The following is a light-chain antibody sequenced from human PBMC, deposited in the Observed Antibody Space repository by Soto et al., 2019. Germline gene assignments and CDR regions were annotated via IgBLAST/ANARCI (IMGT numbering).Light chain of an antibody. CDR2: HVS. CDR1: SSDFGGYNY. CDR3: TSFTSDNLYV. J-gene: IGLJ1*01. V-gene: IGLV2-14*03. Sequence: QSALTQPASVSGSPGQSITISCTGTSSDFGGYNYVSWYQQYPGKVPKLLLYHVSNRPSGVSNRFSGSKSGNTASLTISGLQAEDEADYFCTSFTSDNLYVFGTGTKVTVL.